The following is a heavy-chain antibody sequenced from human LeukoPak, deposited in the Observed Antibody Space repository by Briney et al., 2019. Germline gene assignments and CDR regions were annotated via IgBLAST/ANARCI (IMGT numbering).Heavy chain of an antibody. CDR3: ARRGFTYYYDSSGYYCDY. V-gene: IGHV1-18*01. CDR1: GYTFTSYG. D-gene: IGHD3-22*01. Sequence: ASVKVSCKASGYTFTSYGISWVRQAPGQGLEWMGWISAYNGNTNYAQKLQGRVTMTTDTSTSTAYMELRSLRSDDTAVYYCARRGFTYYYDSSGYYCDYWGPGTLVTVSS. J-gene: IGHJ4*02. CDR2: ISAYNGNT.